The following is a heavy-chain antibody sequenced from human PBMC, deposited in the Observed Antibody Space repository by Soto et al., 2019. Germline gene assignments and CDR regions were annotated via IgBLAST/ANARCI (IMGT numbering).Heavy chain of an antibody. CDR1: GFTFSSYN. D-gene: IGHD2-2*02. Sequence: GGSLRLSCAASGFTFSSYNMNWVCQAPGKGLEWVSYISSSSSTIYYADSVKGRFTISRDNAKNSLYLQMNSLRDEDTAVYYCARDEGYCSSTSCYTYWFDPWGQGTLVTVSS. CDR2: ISSSSSTI. CDR3: ARDEGYCSSTSCYTYWFDP. J-gene: IGHJ5*02. V-gene: IGHV3-48*02.